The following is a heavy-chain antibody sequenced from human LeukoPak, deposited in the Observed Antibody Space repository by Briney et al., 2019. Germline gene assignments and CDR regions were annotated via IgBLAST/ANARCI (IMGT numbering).Heavy chain of an antibody. Sequence: ASVKVSCKASGYTFTSYAMNWVRQAPGQGLEWMGWISAYNGNTNYAQKLQGRVTMTTDTSTSTAYMELRSLRSDDTAVYYCARDLVLGDFDYWGQGTLVTVSS. CDR3: ARDLVLGDFDY. CDR2: ISAYNGNT. CDR1: GYTFTSYA. J-gene: IGHJ4*02. D-gene: IGHD3-16*01. V-gene: IGHV1-18*01.